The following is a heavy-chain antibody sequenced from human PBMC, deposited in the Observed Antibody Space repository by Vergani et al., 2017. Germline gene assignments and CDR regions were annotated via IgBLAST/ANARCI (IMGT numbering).Heavy chain of an antibody. CDR1: GGSFNTYY. Sequence: QVQLEESGPGLVKPSETLSLTCTVSGGSFNTYYWSWIRQSPGKGLEWIGYIYSTGSTNYNPSLNSRVTISVDTSKNQFSLKVRSVTAADTAVYFCARVMYRDEASTGYRLEGMDIWGQGTTVTISS. V-gene: IGHV4-59*13. D-gene: IGHD3-9*01. CDR2: IYSTGST. CDR3: ARVMYRDEASTGYRLEGMDI. J-gene: IGHJ6*02.